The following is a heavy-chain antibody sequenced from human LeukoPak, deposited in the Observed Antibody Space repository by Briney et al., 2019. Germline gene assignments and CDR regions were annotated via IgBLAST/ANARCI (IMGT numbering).Heavy chain of an antibody. V-gene: IGHV3-66*01. CDR2: IYSGGRK. D-gene: IGHD3-22*01. CDR3: ARDMDSSGYYFDY. J-gene: IGHJ4*02. Sequence: GGSLRLSCAASGFTVSSNYMSWVRQAPGKGLEWVSVIYSGGRKYYADSVKGRFTISRDNSKNTLYLQMNSLRAEDTAVYYCARDMDSSGYYFDYWGQGTLVTVSS. CDR1: GFTVSSNY.